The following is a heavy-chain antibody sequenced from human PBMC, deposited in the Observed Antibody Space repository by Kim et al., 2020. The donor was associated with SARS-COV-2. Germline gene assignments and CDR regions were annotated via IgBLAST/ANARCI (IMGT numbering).Heavy chain of an antibody. J-gene: IGHJ4*02. CDR1: GGSISSYY. D-gene: IGHD5-18*01. V-gene: IGHV4-59*08. CDR3: ARSRSVTAMIDY. CDR2: IYYSGST. Sequence: SETLSLTCTVSGGSISSYYWNWIRQPPGKGLEWIGYIYYSGSTNYNPSLKSRVTISVDTSKNQFSLNLSSVTAADTAVYYCARSRSVTAMIDYWGQGTLVTVSS.